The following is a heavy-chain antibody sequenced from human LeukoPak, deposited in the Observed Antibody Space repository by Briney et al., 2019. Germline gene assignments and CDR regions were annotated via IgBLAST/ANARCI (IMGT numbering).Heavy chain of an antibody. CDR1: GYTFTSYG. Sequence: ASVKVSCKASGYTFTSYGISWVRQAPGQGLEWMGWISAYNGNTNYAQKFQGRVAMTTDTSTSTAYMELRSLRSDDTAVYYCARGSGRYCSSTSCYTGAFDIWGQGTMVTVSS. J-gene: IGHJ3*02. V-gene: IGHV1-18*01. CDR2: ISAYNGNT. D-gene: IGHD2-2*02. CDR3: ARGSGRYCSSTSCYTGAFDI.